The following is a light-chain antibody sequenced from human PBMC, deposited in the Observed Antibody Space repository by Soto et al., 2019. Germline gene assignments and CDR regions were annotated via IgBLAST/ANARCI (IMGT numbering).Light chain of an antibody. CDR3: QHYNSYTEA. V-gene: IGKV1-5*01. CDR2: EAS. J-gene: IGKJ1*01. Sequence: GDRVTITCRASQSIDSWLAWYPQKPGKAPKLLLYEASKLDSGVPSRFSGSGSGTRFTLTISSLQPDDFATYYCQHYNSYTEAFGQGTKVDI. CDR1: QSIDSW.